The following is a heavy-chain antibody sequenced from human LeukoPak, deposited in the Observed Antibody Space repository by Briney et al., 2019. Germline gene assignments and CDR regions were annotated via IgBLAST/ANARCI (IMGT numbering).Heavy chain of an antibody. J-gene: IGHJ4*02. CDR2: ISKNSIYI. D-gene: IGHD2-15*01. CDR1: GFTFSIYS. CDR3: ASSYCSGANCYAFDY. V-gene: IGHV3-21*04. Sequence: GGSLRLSCVPSGFTFSIYSMDWVRQAPGKRLEWVSCISKNSIYIDYGGSVKGRFTISRDNAKNSLYLQMNSLRAEDTAVYYCASSYCSGANCYAFDYWGQGTLVTVSS.